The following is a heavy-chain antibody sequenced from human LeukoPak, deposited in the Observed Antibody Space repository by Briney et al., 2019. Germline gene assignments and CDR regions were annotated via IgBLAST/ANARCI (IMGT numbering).Heavy chain of an antibody. V-gene: IGHV3-9*01. CDR3: AKAMVERYYYYGMDV. Sequence: QPGRSLRLSCAASGFTFDDYAMHWVRQAPGKGLEWVSGISWNSGSIGYADSVKGRFTISRDNAKNSLYLQMNSLRAEDTALYYCAKAMVERYYYYGMDVWGQGTTVTVSS. CDR2: ISWNSGSI. J-gene: IGHJ6*02. D-gene: IGHD3-10*01. CDR1: GFTFDDYA.